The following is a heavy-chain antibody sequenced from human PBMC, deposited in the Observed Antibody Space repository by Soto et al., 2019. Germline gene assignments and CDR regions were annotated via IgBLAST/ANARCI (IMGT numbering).Heavy chain of an antibody. CDR1: GGTFSNYA. V-gene: IGHV1-69*01. CDR2: IIPLSGII. D-gene: IGHD1-26*01. Sequence: QVQLVQSGAEVKKPGSSVKVSCKASGGTFSNYAISWVRQAPGQGLEWMGGIIPLSGIINYAQNFHGRVTITADESTNTAYMELSSLRSEDTAIYDGVRELRTTCYSGWPNWFDPWGQGTLVTVSS. J-gene: IGHJ5*02. CDR3: VRELRTTCYSGWPNWFDP.